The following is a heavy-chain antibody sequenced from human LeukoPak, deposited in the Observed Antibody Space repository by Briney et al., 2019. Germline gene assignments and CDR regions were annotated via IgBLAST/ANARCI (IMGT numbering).Heavy chain of an antibody. CDR2: IYYSGST. Sequence: SETLSLTCTVSGGSISSGDYYWSWIRQHPGKGLEWIGYIYYSGSTYYNPSLKSRVTISVDTSKNQFSLKLSSVTAADTAVYYCASYNWNDGAFDIWGQGTMVTVSS. V-gene: IGHV4-31*03. CDR3: ASYNWNDGAFDI. CDR1: GGSISSGDYY. J-gene: IGHJ3*02. D-gene: IGHD1-20*01.